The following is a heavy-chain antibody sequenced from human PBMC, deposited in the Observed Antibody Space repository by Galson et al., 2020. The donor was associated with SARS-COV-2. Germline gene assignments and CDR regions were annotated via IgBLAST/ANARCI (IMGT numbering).Heavy chain of an antibody. CDR2: IDHSDYYN. Sequence: KNGEALNTSCQGSGYSLNHYEIRWVRQTPGHRQETGGRIDHSDYYNNQRPPFHGHATITVDKPISNAYLQWSNLKDSDTAVYYCARRGPWELVSGLDYWGQGTLVTVSS. J-gene: IGHJ4*02. CDR3: ARRGPWELVSGLDY. CDR1: GYSLNHYE. D-gene: IGHD1-26*01. V-gene: IGHV5-10-1*01.